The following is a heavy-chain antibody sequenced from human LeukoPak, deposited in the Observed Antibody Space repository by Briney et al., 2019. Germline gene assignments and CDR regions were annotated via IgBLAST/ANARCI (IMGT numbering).Heavy chain of an antibody. CDR3: ARVLAAAGGNDY. D-gene: IGHD6-13*01. CDR1: GGSISSYY. J-gene: IGHJ4*02. V-gene: IGHV4-59*01. Sequence: PSETLSLTCTVSGGSISSYYWSWIRQPPGKGLEWIGYIYYSGSTSYNPSLKSRVTISVDTSKNQFSLKLSSVTAADTAVYYRARVLAAAGGNDYWGQGTLVTVSS. CDR2: IYYSGST.